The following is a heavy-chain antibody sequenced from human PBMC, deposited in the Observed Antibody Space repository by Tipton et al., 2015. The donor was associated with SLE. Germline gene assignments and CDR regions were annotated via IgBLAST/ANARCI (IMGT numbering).Heavy chain of an antibody. CDR2: ISHDASKK. CDR3: ARDNYYDFWSGYSQYNWFDP. V-gene: IGHV3-30*04. Sequence: SLRLSCAASGFTFSGYALHWVRQTPGKGLEWVAVISHDASKKHYSESVKGRFTISRDNSKNTLFLQMNSLRAEDSAVYYCARDNYYDFWSGYSQYNWFDPWGQGTLVTVSS. CDR1: GFTFSGYA. J-gene: IGHJ5*02. D-gene: IGHD3-3*01.